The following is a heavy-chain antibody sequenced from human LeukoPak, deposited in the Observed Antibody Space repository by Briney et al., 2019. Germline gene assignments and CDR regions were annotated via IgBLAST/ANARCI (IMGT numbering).Heavy chain of an antibody. CDR2: ISSSSTI. CDR1: GFTFSSYS. J-gene: IGHJ4*02. CDR3: ARDLTYYDFWSGYQPGGLDY. Sequence: GGSLRLSCAASGFTFSSYSMNWVRQAPGKGLEWVSYISSSSTIYYADSVKGRFTISRDNAKNSLYLQMNSLRAEDTAVYYCARDLTYYDFWSGYQPGGLDYWGQGTLVAVSS. V-gene: IGHV3-48*04. D-gene: IGHD3-3*01.